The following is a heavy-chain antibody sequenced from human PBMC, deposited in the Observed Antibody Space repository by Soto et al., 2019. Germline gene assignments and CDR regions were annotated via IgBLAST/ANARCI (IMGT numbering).Heavy chain of an antibody. J-gene: IGHJ4*02. Sequence: QVQLVQSGAEVKKPGASVKVSCKASGYTFTSYYLHWVRQAPGQGLEWMGIINPSGGSTSYAQKFQGRVTLTMDTSTSTVSMELSSLRSEDTAVYYCAREGSVATAMFHRPGEYYFDYWGQGTLVTVSS. CDR2: INPSGGST. CDR1: GYTFTSYY. D-gene: IGHD5-18*01. V-gene: IGHV1-46*03. CDR3: AREGSVATAMFHRPGEYYFDY.